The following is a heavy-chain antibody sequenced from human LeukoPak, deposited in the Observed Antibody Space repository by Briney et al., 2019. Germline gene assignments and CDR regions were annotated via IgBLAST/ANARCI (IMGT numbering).Heavy chain of an antibody. V-gene: IGHV3-74*01. CDR3: ARVGSGSYYNGAFDI. CDR1: GFTFSSYW. D-gene: IGHD1-26*01. CDR2: INSDGSST. Sequence: GGSLRLSCAASGFTFSSYWMHWVRQAPGEGLVWVSRINSDGSSTSYADSVKGRFTTSRDNAKNTLYLQMNSLRAEDTAVYYCARVGSGSYYNGAFDIWGQGTMVTVSS. J-gene: IGHJ3*02.